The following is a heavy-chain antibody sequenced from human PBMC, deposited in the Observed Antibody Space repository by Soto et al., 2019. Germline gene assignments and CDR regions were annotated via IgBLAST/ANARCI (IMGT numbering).Heavy chain of an antibody. D-gene: IGHD3-10*01. J-gene: IGHJ6*02. CDR3: ARESGHYYYYGMDV. CDR1: GYTFTSYA. V-gene: IGHV1-3*01. CDR2: INAGNGNT. Sequence: GASVKVSCKASGYTFTSYAMHWVRQAPGQRLEWMGWINAGNGNTKYSQKFQGRVTITRDTSASTAYMELSSLRSEDTAVYYCARESGHYYYYGMDVWAQGTTVTVSS.